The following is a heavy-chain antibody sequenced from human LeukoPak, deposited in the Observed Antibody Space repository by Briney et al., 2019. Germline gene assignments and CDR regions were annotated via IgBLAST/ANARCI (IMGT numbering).Heavy chain of an antibody. CDR1: GFTFSNYA. V-gene: IGHV3-23*01. J-gene: IGHJ6*02. D-gene: IGHD3-10*01. Sequence: VGSLRLSCAASGFTFSNYAMSWVRQAPGKRLEWVSAISDRGGSTYYADSVKGRFTISRDNSKNTLYLQMNSLRAEDTAIHYCAKVPYSDYGSGRTPFMDVWGQGTTVAVSS. CDR3: AKVPYSDYGSGRTPFMDV. CDR2: ISDRGGST.